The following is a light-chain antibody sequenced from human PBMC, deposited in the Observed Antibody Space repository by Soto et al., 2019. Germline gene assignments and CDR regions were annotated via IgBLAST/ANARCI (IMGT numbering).Light chain of an antibody. J-gene: IGKJ1*01. Sequence: DIQMTQSPSILSASVGDSVTITCRASQSISSWLAWYQQKPGRAPELLIFKASSLESGVPSRFSGRLSGTGFTLTISCLQPYVFASYYFQHYYCIWAFGQGTKVEIK. V-gene: IGKV1-5*03. CDR2: KAS. CDR1: QSISSW. CDR3: QHYYCIWA.